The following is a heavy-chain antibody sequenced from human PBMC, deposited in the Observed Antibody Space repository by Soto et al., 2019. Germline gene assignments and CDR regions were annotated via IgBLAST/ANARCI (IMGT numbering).Heavy chain of an antibody. J-gene: IGHJ6*03. CDR1: GFTFSDYY. V-gene: IGHV3-11*01. CDR2: ISSSGSTI. Sequence: PGGSLRLSCAASGFTFSDYYMSWIRQAPGKGLEWVSYISSSGSTIYYADSVKGRFTISRDNAKNSLYLQMNSLRAEDTAVYYCARVAAMGYVLYYCMDVWGKGTTVTVSS. CDR3: ARVAAMGYVLYYCMDV. D-gene: IGHD5-18*01.